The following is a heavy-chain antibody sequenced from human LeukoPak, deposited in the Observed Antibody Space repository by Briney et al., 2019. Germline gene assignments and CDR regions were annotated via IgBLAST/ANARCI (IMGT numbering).Heavy chain of an antibody. CDR3: ARLTEVAGYFDSSGYPDS. D-gene: IGHD3-22*01. J-gene: IGHJ4*02. CDR2: IYYSGST. Sequence: PSETLSLTCAVSGGSISSRSYFWGWIRQPPGKGLEWIASIYYSGSTYYNPSLNSRVTISVDTSKNQFSLKLSSVTAADTAVYYCARLTEVAGYFDSSGYPDSWGQGTLVTVSS. CDR1: GGSISSRSYF. V-gene: IGHV4-39*01.